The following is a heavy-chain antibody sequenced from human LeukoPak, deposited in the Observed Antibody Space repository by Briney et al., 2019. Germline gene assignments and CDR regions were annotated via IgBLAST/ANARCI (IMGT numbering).Heavy chain of an antibody. D-gene: IGHD3-10*01. CDR1: GFTFSSNG. CDR2: IRYDGNNK. V-gene: IGHV3-30*02. CDR3: AKDPLLYGSGSYYFDY. Sequence: GGSLRLSCAASGFTFSSNGMHWVRQAPGKGLEWVAFIRYDGNNKYYADSVKGRFTISRDSFKNTLYLQMSSLRAEDTAVYYCAKDPLLYGSGSYYFDYWGQGTLVTVSS. J-gene: IGHJ4*02.